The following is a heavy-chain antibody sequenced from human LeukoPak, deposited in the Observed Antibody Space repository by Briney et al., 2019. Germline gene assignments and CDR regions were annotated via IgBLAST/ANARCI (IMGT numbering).Heavy chain of an antibody. D-gene: IGHD4-11*01. CDR3: ARDFSLPTITAELDS. V-gene: IGHV3-74*01. Sequence: GGSLRLSCAASGFFFKSYWMHLFRQAPGKDLVWVSRINKDGSLTAYRDSVKGRFTISRDNAKNSLYLQMNSLRAEDTAVYFCARDFSLPTITAELDSWGQGTLVTVSS. J-gene: IGHJ4*02. CDR2: INKDGSLT. CDR1: GFFFKSYW.